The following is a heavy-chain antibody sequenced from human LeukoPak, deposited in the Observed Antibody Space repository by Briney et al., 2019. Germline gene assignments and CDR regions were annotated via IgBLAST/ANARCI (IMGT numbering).Heavy chain of an antibody. D-gene: IGHD6-13*01. CDR2: IIPIFGTA. V-gene: IGHV1-69*13. Sequence: SVRVSCKASGYTFTSYGISWVRQAPGQGLEWMGGIIPIFGTANYAQKFQGRVTITADESTSTAYMELSSLRSEDTAVYYCARDRSPAAVWSQLVPYYYYYGMDVWGQGTTVTVSS. CDR1: GYTFTSYG. J-gene: IGHJ6*02. CDR3: ARDRSPAAVWSQLVPYYYYYGMDV.